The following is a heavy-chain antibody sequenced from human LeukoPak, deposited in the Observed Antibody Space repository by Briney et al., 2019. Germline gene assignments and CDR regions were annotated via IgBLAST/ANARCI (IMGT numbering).Heavy chain of an antibody. CDR2: ISGSGGST. D-gene: IGHD3-9*01. CDR1: EFTFSSYA. V-gene: IGHV3-23*01. Sequence: GGSLRLSCAASEFTFSSYAMSWVRQAPGKGLEWVSAISGSGGSTYYADSVKGRFTISRDNSKNTLYLQMNSLRAEDTTVYYCAKVASPRRYLDIWGQGTMVTVSS. CDR3: AKVASPRRYLDI. J-gene: IGHJ3*02.